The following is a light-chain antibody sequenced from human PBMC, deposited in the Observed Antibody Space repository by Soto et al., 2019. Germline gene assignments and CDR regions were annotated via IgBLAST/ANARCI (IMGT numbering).Light chain of an antibody. Sequence: DIQITQTPSSLSASVVDRVTSTCRASQSISSYLNWYQQKPGKAPKLLIYAASSLQSGVPSRFSGSGSGTEFTLTITSLQPEDFATYYCQKLNSFPINCGQGKRREIK. CDR1: QSISSY. V-gene: IGKV1-9*01. CDR2: AAS. J-gene: IGKJ5*01. CDR3: QKLNSFPIN.